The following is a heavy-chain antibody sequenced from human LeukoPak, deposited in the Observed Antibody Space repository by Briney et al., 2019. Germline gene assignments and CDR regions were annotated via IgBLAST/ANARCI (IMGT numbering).Heavy chain of an antibody. J-gene: IGHJ4*02. V-gene: IGHV5-51*01. CDR3: AGAFYSSGFFFDY. Sequence: GESLKISCKGSGYRFTSHWIGWVRQLPGKGLEWMGIIYPGDSDTRYSPSFQGQVTISADKSINTAYLQWSSLKASDTAMYYCAGAFYSSGFFFDYWGQGTLVTVSS. D-gene: IGHD6-19*01. CDR1: GYRFTSHW. CDR2: IYPGDSDT.